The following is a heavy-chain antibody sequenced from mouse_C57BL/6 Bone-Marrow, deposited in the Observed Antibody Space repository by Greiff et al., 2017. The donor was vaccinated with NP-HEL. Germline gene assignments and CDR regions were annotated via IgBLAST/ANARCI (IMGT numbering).Heavy chain of an antibody. V-gene: IGHV5-15*01. Sequence: EVQVVESGGGLVQPGGSLKLSCAASGFTFSDYGMAWVRQAPRKGPEWVAFISNLAYSIYYADTVTGRFTISRENAKNTLYLEMSSLRSEDTAMYYCARHPITTVVATGAMDYWGQGTSVTVSS. CDR3: ARHPITTVVATGAMDY. CDR1: GFTFSDYG. CDR2: ISNLAYSI. J-gene: IGHJ4*01. D-gene: IGHD1-1*01.